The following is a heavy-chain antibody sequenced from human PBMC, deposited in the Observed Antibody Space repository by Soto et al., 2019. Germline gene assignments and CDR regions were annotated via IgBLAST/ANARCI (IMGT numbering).Heavy chain of an antibody. V-gene: IGHV3-64*02. CDR3: ARGPSTVATWLDY. J-gene: IGHJ4*02. CDR2: ISGNGFST. D-gene: IGHD4-17*01. CDR1: GFTFSNYA. Sequence: HPGGSLRLSCAASGFTFSNYAIHWVRQAPGKGLEYVSAISGNGFSTYYGDSVRGRFIISRDNSKNTLYLQMGSLRAEDMAVYYCARGPSTVATWLDYWGQGT.